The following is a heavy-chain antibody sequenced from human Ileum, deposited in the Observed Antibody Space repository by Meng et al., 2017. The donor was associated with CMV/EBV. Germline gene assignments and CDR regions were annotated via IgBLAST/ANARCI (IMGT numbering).Heavy chain of an antibody. D-gene: IGHD6-19*01. V-gene: IGHV3-15*01. CDR2: IKSKIDGGTT. CDR3: TTITASSDCLDF. CDR1: GLSFSNSW. J-gene: IGHJ4*02. Sequence: EVPVVGSGGGVGMPGGSLRLSCAASGLSFSNSWMNWVRQAPGKGLEWVGRIKSKIDGGTTDYAAPVKGRFIISRDDSKSTVYLQMNSLKTEDTAVYFCTTITASSDCLDFWGQGTLVTVSS.